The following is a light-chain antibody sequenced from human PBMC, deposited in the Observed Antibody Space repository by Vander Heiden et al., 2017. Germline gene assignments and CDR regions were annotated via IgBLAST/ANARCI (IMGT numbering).Light chain of an antibody. Sequence: QSVLTQPPSVSGAPGQRVTISCTGSSSNIGAGYDGHWYQQRPGTAPKLLIYGNSNRPSGVPDRFSGSKSGTSASLAITGLQAEDEADYYCQSYDSSLSGWVFGGGTKLTVL. V-gene: IGLV1-40*01. CDR3: QSYDSSLSGWV. CDR2: GNS. CDR1: SSNIGAGYD. J-gene: IGLJ3*02.